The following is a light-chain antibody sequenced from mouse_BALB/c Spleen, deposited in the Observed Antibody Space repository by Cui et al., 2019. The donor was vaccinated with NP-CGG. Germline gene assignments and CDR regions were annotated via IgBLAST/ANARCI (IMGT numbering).Light chain of an antibody. J-gene: IGLJ1*01. CDR2: GTN. CDR3: ALWYSNHWM. V-gene: IGLV1*01. CDR1: TGAVTTSNY. Sequence: QVVLTQEYALTTSPGETVTLTCRSSTGAVTTSNYANWVQEKPDHLFTGLIGGTNNRVPGVPARFSGSLIGDKAALTITGAQTEDEAIYFCALWYSNHWMFGGGTKLTVL.